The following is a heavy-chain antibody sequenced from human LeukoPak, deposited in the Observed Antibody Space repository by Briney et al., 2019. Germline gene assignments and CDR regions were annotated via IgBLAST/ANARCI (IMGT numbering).Heavy chain of an antibody. V-gene: IGHV4-34*01. Sequence: PSETLSLTCAVYGGSFSGYYWSWIRQPPGKGLEWIGEINHSGSTNYNPSLKSRVTISVDTSKNQFSLKLSSVTAADTAMYYCARHGDLLSPFQTWGQGTLVTVSS. D-gene: IGHD2-21*02. CDR1: GGSFSGYY. CDR2: INHSGST. J-gene: IGHJ5*02. CDR3: ARHGDLLSPFQT.